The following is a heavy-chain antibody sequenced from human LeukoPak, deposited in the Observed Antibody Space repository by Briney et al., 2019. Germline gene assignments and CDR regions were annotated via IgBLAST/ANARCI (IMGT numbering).Heavy chain of an antibody. V-gene: IGHV4-31*03. D-gene: IGHD6-6*01. J-gene: IGHJ3*02. CDR1: GGSISSVGYY. CDR2: IYYSGST. Sequence: SDTLSLTGTVSGGSISSVGYYWSWIRQHPGKGLEWIGDIYYSGSTYYNPSLKSRVTISVDTSKNQFSLKLSSVTAADTAVYYCARVPQLVRTKAFDIWVQGTMVTVSS. CDR3: ARVPQLVRTKAFDI.